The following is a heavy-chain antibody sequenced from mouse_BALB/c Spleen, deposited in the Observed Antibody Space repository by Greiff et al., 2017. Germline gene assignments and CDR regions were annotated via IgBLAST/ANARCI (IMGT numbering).Heavy chain of an antibody. D-gene: IGHD1-1*01. J-gene: IGHJ3*01. V-gene: IGHV1-87*01. Sequence: QVHVKQSGAELARPGASVKLSCKASGYTFTSYWMQWVKQRPGQGLEWIGAIYPGDGDTRYTQKFKGKATLTADKSSSTAYMQLSSLASEDSAVYYCARGYYGSSLSWFAYWGQGTLVTVSA. CDR3: ARGYYGSSLSWFAY. CDR2: IYPGDGDT. CDR1: GYTFTSYW.